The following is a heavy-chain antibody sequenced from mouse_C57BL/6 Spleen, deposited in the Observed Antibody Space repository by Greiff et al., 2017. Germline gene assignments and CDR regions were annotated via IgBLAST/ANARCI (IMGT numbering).Heavy chain of an antibody. J-gene: IGHJ1*03. CDR1: GFNINDYY. D-gene: IGHD4-1*01. Sequence: VQLQQSGAELVKPGASVKLSCTASGFNINDYYMHWVKQRPEQGLEWIGRIDPEDGDTKYEPNFQGKATITADTSSNTAYQQLRSLTSEYTAVYYCARRKWDWYFDDWGTGTTVTVAS. V-gene: IGHV14-2*01. CDR3: ARRKWDWYFDD. CDR2: IDPEDGDT.